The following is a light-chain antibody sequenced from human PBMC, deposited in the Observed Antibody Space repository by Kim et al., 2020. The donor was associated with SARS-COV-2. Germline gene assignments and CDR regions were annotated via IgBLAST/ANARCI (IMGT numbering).Light chain of an antibody. J-gene: IGKJ1*01. Sequence: AAVGDRLTITCRASQSISSSLAWYQQKPGKAPKLLIYKASTLESGVPSRFSGSGSGTQFTLTISSLQPDDFATYYCQQYKSYSWTFGQGTKVDIK. CDR3: QQYKSYSWT. CDR1: QSISSS. CDR2: KAS. V-gene: IGKV1-5*03.